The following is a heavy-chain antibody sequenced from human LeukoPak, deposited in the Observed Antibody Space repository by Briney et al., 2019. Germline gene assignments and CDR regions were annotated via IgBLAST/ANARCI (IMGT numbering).Heavy chain of an antibody. Sequence: SETLSLTCTVSGGSTSSDYWSWIRQSPGKGLEWIGYVYNSGDTGNNPSLKSRVTISLDTSKNQFSLKLNSVSAADTAIYYCARLKLGAYFDLWGRGTLVTVSS. CDR3: ARLKLGAYFDL. J-gene: IGHJ2*01. CDR1: GGSTSSDY. D-gene: IGHD3-16*01. CDR2: VYNSGDT. V-gene: IGHV4-59*08.